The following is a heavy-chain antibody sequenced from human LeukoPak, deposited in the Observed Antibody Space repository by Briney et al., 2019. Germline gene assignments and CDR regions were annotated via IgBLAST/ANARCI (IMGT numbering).Heavy chain of an antibody. Sequence: PGGSLRLSCAASGFTFSTYWMTWVRQASGKGLEWVGRIRGKANSYATAYAASVKGRFTISRDDSKNTAYLQMNSLKTEDTAVYYCTRALWFGGYYYYGMDVWGKGTTVTVSS. D-gene: IGHD3-10*01. CDR2: IRGKANSYAT. J-gene: IGHJ6*04. CDR1: GFTFSTYW. V-gene: IGHV3-73*01. CDR3: TRALWFGGYYYYGMDV.